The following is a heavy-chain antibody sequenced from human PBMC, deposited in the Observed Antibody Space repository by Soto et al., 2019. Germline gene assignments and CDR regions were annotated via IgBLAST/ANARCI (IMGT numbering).Heavy chain of an antibody. J-gene: IGHJ3*02. CDR2: ISSSSSYI. CDR1: GFTFSSYS. D-gene: IGHD2-15*01. V-gene: IGHV3-21*01. Sequence: LRLSCAASGFTFSSYSINWGRHAPGKGLEWVSSISSSSSYIYYADSVKGRFTISRDNAKNSLYLQMNSLRAENTAVYYCARDPRIRASRCYGAFDIFRQGTMLTVSS. CDR3: ARDPRIRASRCYGAFDI.